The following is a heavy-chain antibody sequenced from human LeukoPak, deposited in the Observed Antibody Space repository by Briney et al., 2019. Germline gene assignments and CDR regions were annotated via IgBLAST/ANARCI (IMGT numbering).Heavy chain of an antibody. J-gene: IGHJ5*02. CDR3: ARGLAAAGNNNWFDP. Sequence: GGSLRLSCAASGFTFSSYSMNWVRQAPGKGLEWVSSISSSSSYIYYADSVKGRFTISRDNAKNSLYLQMNSLRAEDTAVYYCARGLAAAGNNNWFDPWGQGTLVTVSS. V-gene: IGHV3-21*04. CDR2: ISSSSSYI. D-gene: IGHD6-13*01. CDR1: GFTFSSYS.